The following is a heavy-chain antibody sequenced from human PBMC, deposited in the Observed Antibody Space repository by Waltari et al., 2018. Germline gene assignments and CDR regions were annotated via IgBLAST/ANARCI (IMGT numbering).Heavy chain of an antibody. CDR3: ARRGIGYAGVDV. Sequence: EVQLVQSGAEVKKPGESLKISCKGSGYSFTSYWIGGGRPMPGKGLGWMGINHPGDSDTRNSPSVQGQVTSSADKSISTAYLQWSSLKASDTAMYYCARRGIGYAGVDVWGQGTTVTVSS. J-gene: IGHJ6*02. CDR2: NHPGDSDT. V-gene: IGHV5-51*01. CDR1: GYSFTSYW. D-gene: IGHD5-12*01.